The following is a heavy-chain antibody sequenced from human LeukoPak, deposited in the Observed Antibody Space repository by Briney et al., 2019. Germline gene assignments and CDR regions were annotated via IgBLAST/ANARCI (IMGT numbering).Heavy chain of an antibody. CDR3: ARHRSGWLQSSFDY. V-gene: IGHV4-39*01. CDR1: GGSISSSSSY. CDR2: IYYSGSS. Sequence: SETLSLTCSVSGGSISSSSSYWGWIRQPPGKGLEWIGSIYYSGSSFDNPALKSRVTISVDTSKNQFSLKLSSVTAADTAVYYCARHRSGWLQSSFDYWGQGTLVTVSS. J-gene: IGHJ4*02. D-gene: IGHD5-24*01.